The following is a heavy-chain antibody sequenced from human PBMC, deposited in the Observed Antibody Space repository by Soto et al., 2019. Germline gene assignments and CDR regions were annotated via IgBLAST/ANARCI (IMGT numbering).Heavy chain of an antibody. D-gene: IGHD3-3*01. CDR1: GGTFSSYA. J-gene: IGHJ6*02. CDR3: ARFGDATYYDFWSGPTYGMDV. CDR2: IIPIFGTA. V-gene: IGHV1-69*06. Sequence: QVQLVQSGAEVKKPGSSVKVSCKASGGTFSSYAISWVRQAPGQGLEWMGGIIPIFGTANYAQKVQGRVTITADKATSTAYMELSSLRSEDTAVYYCARFGDATYYDFWSGPTYGMDVWGQGTTVTVSS.